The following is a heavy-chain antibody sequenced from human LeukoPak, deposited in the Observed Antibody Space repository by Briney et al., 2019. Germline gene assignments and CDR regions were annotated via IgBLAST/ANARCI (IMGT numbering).Heavy chain of an antibody. CDR1: GGSISSGDDY. V-gene: IGHV4-30-4*08. CDR3: ARGIDY. Sequence: SETLSLTCTVSGGSISSGDDYWSWIRQPPGKGLEWIGYIYYSGSPYYNPSLKSRVTISLDTSKNQFSLKLSSVTTADTAVYYCARGIDYWGQGTLVTVSS. CDR2: IYYSGSP. J-gene: IGHJ4*02. D-gene: IGHD3-10*01.